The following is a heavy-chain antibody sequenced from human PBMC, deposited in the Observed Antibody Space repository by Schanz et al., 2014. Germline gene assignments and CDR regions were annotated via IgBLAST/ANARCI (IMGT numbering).Heavy chain of an antibody. V-gene: IGHV4-59*12. D-gene: IGHD1-1*01. CDR2: IYHSGSP. CDR1: GASISFYD. J-gene: IGHJ6*02. Sequence: QVQLQESGPGLVKPSETLSLTCTVSGASISFYDWNWIRQSPGKGLEWIGYIYHSGSPIYNPSLQSRVTISIDPPKNRYSLKLTSVTAADTAVYYCARGGRTTYNYYYGMDVWGQGTTVTVSS. CDR3: ARGGRTTYNYYYGMDV.